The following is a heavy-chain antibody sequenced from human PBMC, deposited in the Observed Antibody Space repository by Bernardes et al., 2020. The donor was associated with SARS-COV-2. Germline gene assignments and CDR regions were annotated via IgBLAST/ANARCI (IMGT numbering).Heavy chain of an antibody. D-gene: IGHD3-16*02. V-gene: IGHV4-59*02. CDR1: GDSVRSYS. CDR2: VSPGGSI. Sequence: SETLSLTCSVSGDSVRSYSWSWLRQPQATGLECIGYVSPGGSISSDPSLKSRVTLSLDTSKKQLALRLRSVTAADTAVYYCASVPRASFWYFDLWGRGTPVPVFS. CDR3: ASVPRASFWYFDL. J-gene: IGHJ2*01.